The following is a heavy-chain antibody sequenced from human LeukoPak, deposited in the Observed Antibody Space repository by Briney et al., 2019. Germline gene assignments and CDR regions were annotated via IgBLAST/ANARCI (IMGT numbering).Heavy chain of an antibody. J-gene: IGHJ6*04. CDR2: IIPIFGTA. CDR1: GGTFSSYA. Sequence: SVKVSCKASGGTFSSYAISWVRQAPGQGLEWMGGIIPIFGTANYAQKFQGGVTITADESTSTAYMELSSLRSEDTAVYYCARGEVQPTFDTNNYYYYGRDVWGKGTTVTVSS. D-gene: IGHD1-26*01. V-gene: IGHV1-69*13. CDR3: ARGEVQPTFDTNNYYYYGRDV.